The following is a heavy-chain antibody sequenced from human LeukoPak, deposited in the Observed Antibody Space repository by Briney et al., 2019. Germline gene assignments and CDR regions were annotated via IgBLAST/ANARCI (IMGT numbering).Heavy chain of an antibody. D-gene: IGHD1-1*01. V-gene: IGHV3-30*02. Sequence: GGSLRLSCEVSGFGFSYYGMHWVRQAPGKGLEWVAFIRYDGSNKYHADSVKGRFTISRDNSKNTVYLQMNSLRAEDTAVYFCAKEYGYDYNYFYSMDVWGKGTTVTISS. CDR2: IRYDGSNK. CDR3: AKEYGYDYNYFYSMDV. CDR1: GFGFSYYG. J-gene: IGHJ6*03.